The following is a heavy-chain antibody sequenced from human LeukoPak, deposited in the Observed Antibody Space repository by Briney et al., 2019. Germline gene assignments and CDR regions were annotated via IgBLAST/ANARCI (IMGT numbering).Heavy chain of an antibody. CDR3: ARGAVLGVVLD. V-gene: IGHV2-70*11. D-gene: IGHD2-15*01. J-gene: IGHJ4*02. CDR1: GFSLSTSGVG. Sequence: SGPTLVNPTQTLTLTCTFSGFSLSTSGVGVGWIRQPPGKALEWLARIDWDDDKYYSTSLKTRLTISKDTSKNQVVLTMTNMDPVDTATYYCARGAVLGVVLDWGQGTLVTVSS. CDR2: IDWDDDK.